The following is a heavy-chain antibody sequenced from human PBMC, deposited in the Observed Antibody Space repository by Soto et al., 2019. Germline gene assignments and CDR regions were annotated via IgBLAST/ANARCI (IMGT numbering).Heavy chain of an antibody. CDR2: INHSGST. CDR1: GGSFSGYY. V-gene: IGHV4-34*01. Sequence: SETLSLTCAVYGGSFSGYYWSWIRQPPGKGLEWIGEINHSGSTNYNPSLKSRVTISVDTSKNQFSLKLSSVTAADTAVYYCARGRGHYGSGSYYFDYWGQGTLVTVSS. J-gene: IGHJ4*02. D-gene: IGHD3-10*01. CDR3: ARGRGHYGSGSYYFDY.